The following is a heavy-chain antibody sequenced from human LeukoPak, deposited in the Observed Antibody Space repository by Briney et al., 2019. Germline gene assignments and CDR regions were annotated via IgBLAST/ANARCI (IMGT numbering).Heavy chain of an antibody. D-gene: IGHD2-2*01. CDR1: GYTFTDYT. V-gene: IGHV1-69*13. CDR3: ARDCTSCYSRYMDV. Sequence: SVKVSCKAFGYTFTDYTMNWVRQAPGQGLEWMGGIIPIFGTANYAQKFQGRVTITADESTSTAYMELSSLRSEDTAVYYCARDCTSCYSRYMDVWGKGTTVTVSS. CDR2: IIPIFGTA. J-gene: IGHJ6*03.